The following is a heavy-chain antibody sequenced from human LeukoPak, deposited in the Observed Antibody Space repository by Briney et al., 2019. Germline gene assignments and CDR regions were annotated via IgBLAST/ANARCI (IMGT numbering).Heavy chain of an antibody. Sequence: SETLSLTCTVSGGSISSYYWSWIRQPPGKGLEWIGYVYYSGNTNYNSSLKSRVTISVDTSKNQFSLKLSSVTAADTAVYYCARNLGYCSSTSCYTWFDPWGQGTLVTVSS. V-gene: IGHV4-59*01. D-gene: IGHD2-2*02. CDR2: VYYSGNT. CDR3: ARNLGYCSSTSCYTWFDP. J-gene: IGHJ5*02. CDR1: GGSISSYY.